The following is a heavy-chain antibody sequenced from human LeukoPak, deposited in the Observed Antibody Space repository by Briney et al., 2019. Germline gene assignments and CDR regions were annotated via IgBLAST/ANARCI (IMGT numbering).Heavy chain of an antibody. D-gene: IGHD3-10*01. Sequence: GGSLRLSCAASGFIFSNYAMSWVRQAPGRGLEWVANVKEDGSEKYYVGSLKGRFTISRDNAQNSLFLQMNSLRAEDTAVYYCARDAEGAYYYGSGSFSSRGYWGQGTLVTVSS. CDR1: GFIFSNYA. V-gene: IGHV3-7*01. J-gene: IGHJ4*02. CDR2: VKEDGSEK. CDR3: ARDAEGAYYYGSGSFSSRGY.